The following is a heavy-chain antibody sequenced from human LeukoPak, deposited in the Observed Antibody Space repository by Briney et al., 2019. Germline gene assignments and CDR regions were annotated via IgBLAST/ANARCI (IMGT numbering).Heavy chain of an antibody. D-gene: IGHD3-10*01. CDR2: ISSNGGST. J-gene: IGHJ6*04. CDR1: GFTFSSYD. Sequence: GGSLTLSCSASGFTFSSYDMHWLRQAPGKGLEYVSDISSNGGSTYYADSVKGRFTISRDNSKNTLYLQMSSLRAEDTAVYYCVRQRITMVRGVISYYGMDVWGKGTTVTVSS. V-gene: IGHV3-64D*06. CDR3: VRQRITMVRGVISYYGMDV.